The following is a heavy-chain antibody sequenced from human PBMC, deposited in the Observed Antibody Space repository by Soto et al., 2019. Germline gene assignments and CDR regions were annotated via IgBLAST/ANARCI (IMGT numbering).Heavy chain of an antibody. J-gene: IGHJ6*02. V-gene: IGHV4-30-4*01. CDR1: GGSISSGDYY. CDR3: AREAKRYCSSTSCPYGMDV. Sequence: SETLSLTCTVCGGSISSGDYYWSWIRQPPGKGLEWIGYIYYSGSTYYNPSLKSRVTISVDTSKNQFSLKLSSVTAADTAVYYCAREAKRYCSSTSCPYGMDVWGQGTTVTVSS. D-gene: IGHD2-2*01. CDR2: IYYSGST.